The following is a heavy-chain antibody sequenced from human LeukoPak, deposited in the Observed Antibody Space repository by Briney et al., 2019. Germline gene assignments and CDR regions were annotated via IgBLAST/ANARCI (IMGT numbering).Heavy chain of an antibody. J-gene: IGHJ6*02. CDR3: ARDSGLIYDHYYGMDV. V-gene: IGHV1-18*01. Sequence: ASVKVSCKASGYTFTSYGISWVRQAPGPGLERMGWIIAYNGNTNYAQKLQGRVTMTTDTSTSTAYMELRSLRSDDTAVYYCARDSGLIYDHYYGMDVWGQGTTVTVSS. CDR1: GYTFTSYG. CDR2: IIAYNGNT. D-gene: IGHD3-10*01.